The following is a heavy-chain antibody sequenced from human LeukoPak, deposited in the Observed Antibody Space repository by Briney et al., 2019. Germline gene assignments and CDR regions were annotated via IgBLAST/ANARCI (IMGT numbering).Heavy chain of an antibody. J-gene: IGHJ4*02. Sequence: GGSLRPSCAASGFTFSSYNMHWVRQAPGKGLEWVAYIWYDGSKQYYADSVKGRFTISRDNSKNTLYLQMNSLRREDTAVYYCAKERPVHDYVWASYLTDYWGQGTLLTVSS. CDR1: GFTFSSYN. CDR2: IWYDGSKQ. CDR3: AKERPVHDYVWASYLTDY. D-gene: IGHD3-16*02. V-gene: IGHV3-30*02.